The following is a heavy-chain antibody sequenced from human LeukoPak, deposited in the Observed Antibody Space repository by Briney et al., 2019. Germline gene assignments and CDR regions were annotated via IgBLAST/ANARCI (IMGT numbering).Heavy chain of an antibody. CDR1: GVTLCSYW. V-gene: IGHV3-7*01. CDR3: ARGKTTVTPGYFDY. J-gene: IGHJ4*02. Sequence: GGSLCLSCAVSGVTLCSYWMSWGRQAPGKGLEWVANIKQAGSENYYVDSVKGRFTISRDNAKSSLYLQMDSLRAEDTAVYYCARGKTTVTPGYFDYWGQGTLVTVSS. D-gene: IGHD4-11*01. CDR2: IKQAGSEN.